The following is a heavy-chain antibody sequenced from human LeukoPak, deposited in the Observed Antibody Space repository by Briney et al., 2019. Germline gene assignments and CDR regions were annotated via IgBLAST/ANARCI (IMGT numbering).Heavy chain of an antibody. CDR3: AGWAGESSSWYPALFDY. J-gene: IGHJ4*02. CDR2: IIPISGTA. CDR1: GGTFNNHA. V-gene: IGHV1-69*13. Sequence: SVKVSCKASGGTFNNHAIRWVRQAPGQGLGWMGVIIPISGTANYAQKFQGRVTITADESTSTVYMELSSLTSEDTAVYYCAGWAGESSSWYPALFDYWGQGTLVTVSS. D-gene: IGHD6-13*01.